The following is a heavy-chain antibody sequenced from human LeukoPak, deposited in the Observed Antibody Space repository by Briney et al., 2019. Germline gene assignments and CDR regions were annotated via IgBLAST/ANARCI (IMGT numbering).Heavy chain of an antibody. J-gene: IGHJ4*02. CDR2: ISGSGGST. V-gene: IGHV3-23*01. Sequence: PGGSLRLSCAAFGFTFSSYAMNWVRQAPGKGLEWVSAISGSGGSTYYAGSVKGRFTISRDNSKNTLYLQMNILRAEDTAVYYCGVYSSSWHDYWGQGTLVTVSS. CDR3: GVYSSSWHDY. D-gene: IGHD6-13*01. CDR1: GFTFSSYA.